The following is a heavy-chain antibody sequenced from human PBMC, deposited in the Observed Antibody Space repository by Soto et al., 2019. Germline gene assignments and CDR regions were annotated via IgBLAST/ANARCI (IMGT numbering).Heavy chain of an antibody. V-gene: IGHV1-69*02. D-gene: IGHD6-19*01. J-gene: IGHJ2*01. CDR3: ARVGDSSGWQRGWYFDL. CDR2: IIPILGIA. CDR1: GGTFSSYT. Sequence: QVQLVQSGAEVKKPGSSVKVSCKASGGTFSSYTISWERQAPGQGLEWMGRIIPILGIANYAQKFQGRVTITADKSTSKAYMELSSLRSEDTSVYYCARVGDSSGWQRGWYFDLWGRGTLFTV.